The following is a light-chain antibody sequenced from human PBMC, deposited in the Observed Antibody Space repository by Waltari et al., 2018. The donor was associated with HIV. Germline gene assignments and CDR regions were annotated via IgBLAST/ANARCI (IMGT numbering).Light chain of an antibody. CDR1: KLGDKY. V-gene: IGLV3-1*01. J-gene: IGLJ3*02. Sequence: SYELTQPPSVSVSPGQTASITCSGDKLGDKYACWYHQKPGQSPVLVIYQDSKRPSGIPARFSGSNSGNTATLTISGTQAMDEADYYCQAWDSNTWVFGGGTKLTVL. CDR2: QDS. CDR3: QAWDSNTWV.